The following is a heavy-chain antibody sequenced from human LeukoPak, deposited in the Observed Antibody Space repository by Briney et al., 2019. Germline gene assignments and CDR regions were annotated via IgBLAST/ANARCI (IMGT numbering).Heavy chain of an antibody. CDR2: ISAYNGNT. CDR3: ARDCGLRFLEWLGINYYYYYMDV. V-gene: IGHV1-18*01. Sequence: GASVKVSCKASGGTFSSYAISWVRQAPGQGLEWMGWISAYNGNTNYAQKLQGRVTMTTDTSTSTAYMELRSLRSDDTAVYYRARDCGLRFLEWLGINYYYYYMDVWGKGTTVTVSS. CDR1: GGTFSSYA. D-gene: IGHD3-3*01. J-gene: IGHJ6*03.